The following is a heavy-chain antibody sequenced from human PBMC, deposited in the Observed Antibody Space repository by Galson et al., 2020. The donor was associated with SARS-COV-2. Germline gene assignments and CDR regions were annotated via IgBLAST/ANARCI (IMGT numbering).Heavy chain of an antibody. CDR3: ARGRDGYNYFDY. CDR1: GFTFSSYA. Sequence: TGGSLRLSCAASGFTFSSYAMHWVRQAPGKGLEWVAVISYDGSNKYYADSVKGRFTISRDNSKNTLYLQMNSLRAEDTAVYYCARGRDGYNYFDYWGQGTLVTVSS. J-gene: IGHJ4*02. D-gene: IGHD5-12*01. V-gene: IGHV3-30-3*01. CDR2: ISYDGSNK.